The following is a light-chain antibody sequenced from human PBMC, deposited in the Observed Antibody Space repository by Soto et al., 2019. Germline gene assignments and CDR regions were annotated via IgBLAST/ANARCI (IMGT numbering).Light chain of an antibody. J-gene: IGKJ1*01. CDR1: QSLLHSNGYNF. CDR3: MQALQTWT. Sequence: VMTQSPLSLPVTPGEPASISCRSSQSLLHSNGYNFFNWYLQKPGQSPQLLIFLGSNRASGVPDRFSGSGSGTDFTLKISRVEAEDVGVYYCMQALQTWTFGQGTKVEIK. V-gene: IGKV2-28*01. CDR2: LGS.